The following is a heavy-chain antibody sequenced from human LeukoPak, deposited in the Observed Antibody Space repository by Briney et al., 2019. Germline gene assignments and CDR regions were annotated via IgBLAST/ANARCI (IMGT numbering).Heavy chain of an antibody. CDR1: GFTFRTYG. D-gene: IGHD5-18*01. V-gene: IGHV3-30*02. Sequence: GGSLRLSCAASGFTFRTYGMHWVRQAPGKGLEGVAFIRDDGSNKYYADSVKGRFTISRDDSKNTLYLQMNSLRAEDTAVYYCAKDFDGYTYGNLDFWGQGTLVTVSS. CDR3: AKDFDGYTYGNLDF. CDR2: IRDDGSNK. J-gene: IGHJ4*02.